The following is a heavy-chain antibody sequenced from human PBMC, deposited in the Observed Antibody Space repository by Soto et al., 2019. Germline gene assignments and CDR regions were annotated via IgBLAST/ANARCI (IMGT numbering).Heavy chain of an antibody. CDR3: ATSSHGIAAAGCFDY. Sequence: SVKVSCKASGGTFSSYAISWVRQAPGQGLEWMGGIIPIFGTANYAQKFQGRVTITADESTSTAYMELSSLRSEDTAVYYCATSSHGIAAAGCFDYWGQGTLVTVSS. CDR1: GGTFSSYA. D-gene: IGHD6-13*01. V-gene: IGHV1-69*13. CDR2: IIPIFGTA. J-gene: IGHJ4*02.